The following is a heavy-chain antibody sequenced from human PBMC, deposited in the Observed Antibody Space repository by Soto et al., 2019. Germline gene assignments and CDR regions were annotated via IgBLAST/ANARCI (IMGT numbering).Heavy chain of an antibody. J-gene: IGHJ4*02. V-gene: IGHV4-31*03. CDR3: ARDNYGGILGF. D-gene: IGHD4-17*01. Sequence: PSETLSLTCTVSGGYILNGGHYWTWIRQHPGKGLEWIGRIFFSGNTHYNPALKSRLTFSLDTAKNQFSLKLTSVTAAYTAIYYCARDNYGGILGFWGPGTLVTVSS. CDR1: GGYILNGGHY. CDR2: IFFSGNT.